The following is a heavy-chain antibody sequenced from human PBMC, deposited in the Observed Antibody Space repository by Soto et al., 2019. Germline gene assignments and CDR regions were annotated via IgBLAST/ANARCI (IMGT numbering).Heavy chain of an antibody. CDR1: GFSFSDYY. D-gene: IGHD3-22*01. Sequence: GGSLRLSCAASGFSFSDYYMSWIRQAPGKGLEWVSYISGTSSYTNYADSVRGRFTISRDNAKNSLFLQMNSLRAEDTAVYYCARGDYYDSRIDYWGQGILVTVSS. J-gene: IGHJ4*02. CDR3: ARGDYYDSRIDY. CDR2: ISGTSSYT. V-gene: IGHV3-11*05.